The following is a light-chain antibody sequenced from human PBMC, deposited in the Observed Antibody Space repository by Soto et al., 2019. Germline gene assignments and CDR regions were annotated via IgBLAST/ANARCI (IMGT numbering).Light chain of an antibody. CDR3: ETWDSNTYRV. J-gene: IGLJ2*01. CDR2: LEGSGSY. V-gene: IGLV4-60*02. Sequence: QAVVTQSSSASASLGSSVKLTCTLSSGHSSYIIAWHQQQPGKAPRYLMKLEGSGSYNKGSGVPDRFSGSSSGADRYLTISNLQFEDEADYYCETWDSNTYRVFGGGTKVTVL. CDR1: SGHSSYI.